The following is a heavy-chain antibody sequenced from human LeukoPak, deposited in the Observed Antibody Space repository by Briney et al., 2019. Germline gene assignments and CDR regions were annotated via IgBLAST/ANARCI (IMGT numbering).Heavy chain of an antibody. CDR2: IKQDGSEK. J-gene: IGHJ4*02. V-gene: IGHV3-7*01. CDR3: ARVEHSSRWYTGY. D-gene: IGHD6-13*01. Sequence: PGGSLRLSCAASGFTFSSYWMSWVRQAPGKGLEWVANIKQDGSEKYYVDSVKGRLTISRDNAKNSLYLQMNSLRAEDTAVYYCARVEHSSRWYTGYWSQGTLVTVSS. CDR1: GFTFSSYW.